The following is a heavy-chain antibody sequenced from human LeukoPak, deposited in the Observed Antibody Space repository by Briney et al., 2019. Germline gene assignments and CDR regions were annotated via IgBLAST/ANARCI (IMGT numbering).Heavy chain of an antibody. CDR2: INPSGGST. V-gene: IGHV1-46*01. D-gene: IGHD2-2*01. CDR3: ARGPSIVVVPAAPFFDY. CDR1: GYTFTSYY. Sequence: ASVKVSCKASGYTFTSYYMHWVRQAPGQGLEWMGIINPSGGSTSYAQKFQGRVTMTRDMSTSTVYMELSSLRSEDTAVYYWARGPSIVVVPAAPFFDYWGQGTLVTVSS. J-gene: IGHJ4*02.